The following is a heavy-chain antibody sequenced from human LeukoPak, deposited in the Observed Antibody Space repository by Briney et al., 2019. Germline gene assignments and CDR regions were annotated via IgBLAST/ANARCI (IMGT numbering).Heavy chain of an antibody. D-gene: IGHD3-22*01. CDR2: TSADNGHT. CDR1: GYTFTSYG. CDR3: ARAYYYDSSGYYTPLRD. Sequence: ASVKVSCKASGYTFTSYGISWVRQAPGQGLEWMGFTSADNGHTNYVQKFQGRVTITADESTSTAYMELSSLRSEDTAVYYCARAYYYDSSGYYTPLRDWGQGTLVTVS. J-gene: IGHJ4*02. V-gene: IGHV1-18*01.